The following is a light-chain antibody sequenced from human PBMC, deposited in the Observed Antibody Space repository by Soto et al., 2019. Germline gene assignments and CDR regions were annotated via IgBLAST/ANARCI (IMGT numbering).Light chain of an antibody. CDR3: CSYTTSNTRQIV. CDR1: SSDVGGYNY. V-gene: IGLV2-14*01. J-gene: IGLJ1*01. CDR2: DVS. Sequence: VLTQPASVSGSPVQSITISCTGTSSDVGGYNYVSWYQQHPGKAPKFMIYDVSNRPSGVSNRFSGSKSGNTASLTISGLQAEDEADYYCCSYTTSNTRQIVFGTGTKVTVL.